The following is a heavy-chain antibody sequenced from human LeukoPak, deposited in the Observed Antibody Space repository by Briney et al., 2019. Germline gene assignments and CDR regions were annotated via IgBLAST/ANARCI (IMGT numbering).Heavy chain of an antibody. Sequence: GGSLRLSCAASGFTFSSYSMNWVRQAPGKGLEWISYISGSSSTIYYADSVKGRFTISRDNAKNSLYLQMNSLRAEDTAVYYCTKQGAGIRDWGQGTLVTVSS. CDR2: ISGSSSTI. CDR3: TKQGAGIRD. D-gene: IGHD6-19*01. V-gene: IGHV3-48*01. J-gene: IGHJ4*02. CDR1: GFTFSSYS.